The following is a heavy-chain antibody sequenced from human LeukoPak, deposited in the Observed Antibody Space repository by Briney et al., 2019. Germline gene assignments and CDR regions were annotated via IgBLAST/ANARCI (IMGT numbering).Heavy chain of an antibody. CDR1: DGPISSYY. J-gene: IGHJ5*02. Sequence: SETLSLTCTVSDGPISSYYWSWIRQPAGKGLEWIGRIYSSGSTNYNPSLKSRVTMSVDTSKNQFSLKLSSVIAADTAVYYCARDRYDSVYNWFDPWGQGTLVTVSS. V-gene: IGHV4-4*07. CDR2: IYSSGST. CDR3: ARDRYDSVYNWFDP. D-gene: IGHD3-22*01.